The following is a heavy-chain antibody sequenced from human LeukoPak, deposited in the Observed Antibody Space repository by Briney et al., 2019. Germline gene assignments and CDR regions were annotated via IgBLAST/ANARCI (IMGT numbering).Heavy chain of an antibody. D-gene: IGHD3-10*01. CDR3: ARSSYYYAADASDI. CDR2: IYYSGST. J-gene: IGHJ3*02. CDR1: GGSISTYY. V-gene: IGHV4-59*01. Sequence: SETLSLTCTVSGGSISTYYWSWIRQPPGKGLEWIGYIYYSGSTNYNPSLKSRVTISVDTSKKQFSLKLSSVTAADTAVYYCARSSYYYAADASDIWGQGTMATVSS.